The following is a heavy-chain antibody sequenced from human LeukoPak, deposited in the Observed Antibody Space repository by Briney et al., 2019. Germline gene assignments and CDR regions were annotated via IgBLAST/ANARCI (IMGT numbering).Heavy chain of an antibody. J-gene: IGHJ6*03. CDR3: ARDQRDSSWYGGGYYYYYYMDV. CDR2: IKQDGSEI. Sequence: GGSLRLSCAASGFTFSSYWMSWVRQAPGKGLEWVANIKQDGSEIYYVDSLKGRFTISRDNAKNSLYLQMNSLRAEDTAVYYCARDQRDSSWYGGGYYYYYYMDVWGKGTTVTVSS. CDR1: GFTFSSYW. D-gene: IGHD6-13*01. V-gene: IGHV3-7*01.